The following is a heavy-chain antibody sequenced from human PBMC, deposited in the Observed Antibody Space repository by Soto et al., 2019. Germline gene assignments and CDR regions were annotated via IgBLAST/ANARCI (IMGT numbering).Heavy chain of an antibody. V-gene: IGHV3-11*01. J-gene: IGHJ4*02. D-gene: IGHD6-6*01. Sequence: GGSLRLSCAASGFPFSYYYMIWIRQAPGKGLEWVSHITNSGSTKYYADSVKGRFTISRDNAKNSLFLQMNSLRAEDTAVYYCARTLAARFDYWGQGTPVTVS. CDR3: ARTLAARFDY. CDR2: ITNSGSTK. CDR1: GFPFSYYY.